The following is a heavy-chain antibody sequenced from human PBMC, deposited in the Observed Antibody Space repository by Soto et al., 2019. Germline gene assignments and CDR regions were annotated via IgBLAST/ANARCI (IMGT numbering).Heavy chain of an antibody. D-gene: IGHD3-22*01. CDR1: GYTFTSYD. Sequence: ASVKVSCKASGYTFTSYDINWVRQATGQGLEWMGWMNPNSGNTGYAQKFQGRVTMTRNTSISTAYMELSSLRSEDTAVYYCALGDSSGYYLFDYWGQETLVTVSS. CDR3: ALGDSSGYYLFDY. V-gene: IGHV1-8*01. CDR2: MNPNSGNT. J-gene: IGHJ4*02.